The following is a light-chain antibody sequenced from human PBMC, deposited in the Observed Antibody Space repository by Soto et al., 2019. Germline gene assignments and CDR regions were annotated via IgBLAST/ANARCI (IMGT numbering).Light chain of an antibody. J-gene: IGKJ1*01. CDR3: QQYGSSPTT. V-gene: IGKV3-20*01. CDR2: GAS. Sequence: EIVLTQSPDTLSLSPGESATLSCRASQSVSARLAWYKHKPGQPPRLLIYGASSRATGIPDRFSGSGSGTDFTLTISRLEPEDFAVYYCQQYGSSPTTFGQGTKVDIK. CDR1: QSVSAR.